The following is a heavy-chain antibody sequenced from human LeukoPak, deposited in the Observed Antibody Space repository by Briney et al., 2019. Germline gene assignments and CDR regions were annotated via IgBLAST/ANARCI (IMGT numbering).Heavy chain of an antibody. V-gene: IGHV3-23*01. D-gene: IGHD1-26*01. Sequence: GGSLRLSCAASGFTLSSYDMSWVRQAPGKGLEWVSTISGSGSSTYYADSVKVRFTISRDNSKSTLFLQMNSLRAEDTAIYYCAKGRSGSYAYDYKGQGTLVTVSS. CDR3: AKGRSGSYAYDY. CDR2: ISGSGSST. J-gene: IGHJ4*02. CDR1: GFTLSSYD.